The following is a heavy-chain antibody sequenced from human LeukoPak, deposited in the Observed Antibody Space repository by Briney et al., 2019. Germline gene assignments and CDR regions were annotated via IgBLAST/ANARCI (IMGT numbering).Heavy chain of an antibody. Sequence: SETLSLTCTVSGGSISSGGYYWSWIRQHPGKGLEWIGYIYYCGSTYYNPSLKSRVTISVDTSKNQFSLKLSSVTAADTAVYYCARIVGATIWLFDYWGQGTLVTVSS. CDR1: GGSISSGGYY. CDR3: ARIVGATIWLFDY. V-gene: IGHV4-31*03. J-gene: IGHJ4*02. D-gene: IGHD1-26*01. CDR2: IYYCGST.